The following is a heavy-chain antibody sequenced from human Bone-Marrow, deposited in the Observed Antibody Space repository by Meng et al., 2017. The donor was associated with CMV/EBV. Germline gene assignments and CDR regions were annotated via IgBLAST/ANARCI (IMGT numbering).Heavy chain of an antibody. CDR2: IIPIFGTA. Sequence: SVKVSCKASGYTFTSYDINWVRQATGQGLEWMGGIIPIFGTANYAQKFQGRVTITSDESTSTAYMELRSLRSEDTAVYYCASTPERWLQTFDYWGQGTLVTVSS. V-gene: IGHV1-69*01. CDR1: GYTFTSYD. D-gene: IGHD5-24*01. CDR3: ASTPERWLQTFDY. J-gene: IGHJ4*02.